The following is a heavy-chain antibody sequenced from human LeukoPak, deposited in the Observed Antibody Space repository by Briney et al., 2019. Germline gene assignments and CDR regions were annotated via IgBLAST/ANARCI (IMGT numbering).Heavy chain of an antibody. CDR1: GFTFSSYG. D-gene: IGHD2-2*01. Sequence: GGSLRLSCAASGFTFSSYGMHWVRQAPGKGLEWVAFIRYDGSNKYYADSVKGRFTISRDNSKNTLYLQMNSLRAEDTAVYYCAKNVGGYCSSTSCYSGEDYWGQGTLVTVSS. CDR2: IRYDGSNK. J-gene: IGHJ4*02. V-gene: IGHV3-30*02. CDR3: AKNVGGYCSSTSCYSGEDY.